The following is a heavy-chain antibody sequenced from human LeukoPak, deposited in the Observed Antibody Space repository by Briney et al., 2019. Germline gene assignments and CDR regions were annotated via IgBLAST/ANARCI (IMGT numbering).Heavy chain of an antibody. CDR1: GFTFSDYY. D-gene: IGHD3-10*01. CDR2: ISSSSSYT. J-gene: IGHJ1*01. Sequence: GRSLRLSCAASGFTFSDYYMSWIRQAPGKGLEWVSYISSSSSYTNYADSVKGRFTISRDNAKNSLYLQMNSLRAEDTAMYYCARHDHYGSGSYYKNFQHWGQGTLVTVSS. V-gene: IGHV3-11*03. CDR3: ARHDHYGSGSYYKNFQH.